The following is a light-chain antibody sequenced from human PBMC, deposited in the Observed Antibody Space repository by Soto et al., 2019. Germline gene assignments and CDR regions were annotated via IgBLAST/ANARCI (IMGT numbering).Light chain of an antibody. Sequence: QSVLTQPPSASGSPGQSVTISCTGTKNDIGVYDFVSWYQHHPGKAPRLIIYEVVQRPSGVPDRFSGSKSGTPASLTVSGLQAEDEADYFCKSYAGSNTYVFGSGTKVTVL. CDR2: EVV. CDR1: KNDIGVYDF. J-gene: IGLJ1*01. CDR3: KSYAGSNTYV. V-gene: IGLV2-8*01.